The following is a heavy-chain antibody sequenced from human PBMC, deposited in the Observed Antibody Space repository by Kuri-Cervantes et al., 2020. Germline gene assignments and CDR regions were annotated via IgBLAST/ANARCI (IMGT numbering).Heavy chain of an antibody. CDR3: ARSYSSGWYVL. Sequence: SETLSLTCAVSGGSISSSNWWSWVRQPPGKGLEWIGEIYHSGSTNYNPSLKSRVTISVDTSKNQFSLKLSSVTAADTAVYYCARSYSSGWYVLWGQGTLVTVSS. CDR2: IYHSGST. CDR1: GGSISSSNW. D-gene: IGHD6-19*01. V-gene: IGHV4-4*02. J-gene: IGHJ4*02.